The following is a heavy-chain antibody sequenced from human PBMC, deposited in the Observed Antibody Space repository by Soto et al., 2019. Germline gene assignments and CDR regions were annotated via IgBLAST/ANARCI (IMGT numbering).Heavy chain of an antibody. V-gene: IGHV3-20*04. CDR1: GFSFIYYG. CDR2: IGGRGGNA. D-gene: IGHD2-21*02. J-gene: IGHJ5*02. CDR3: AKARHSGDFAGSYDS. Sequence: GGSRRRSCAASGFSFIYYGINWARQVPGRGLEYVAGIGGRGGNAFYADSMKGRFSISRDNSKNTVYLHMHNLRVDDSAMYYCAKARHSGDFAGSYDSWGQGTLVTVSS.